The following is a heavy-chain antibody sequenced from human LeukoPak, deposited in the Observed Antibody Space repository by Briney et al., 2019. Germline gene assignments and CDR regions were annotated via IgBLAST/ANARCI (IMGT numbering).Heavy chain of an antibody. J-gene: IGHJ4*02. D-gene: IGHD3-10*01. CDR1: GFTFSSYG. Sequence: GRSLRLSCAASGFTFSSYGMHWVRQAPGKGLEWVSAISGSGGSTYYADSVKGRFTISRDNSKNTLYLQMNSLRAEDTAVYYCAKGEGAGSGNWFDYWGQGTLVTVSS. V-gene: IGHV3-23*01. CDR3: AKGEGAGSGNWFDY. CDR2: ISGSGGST.